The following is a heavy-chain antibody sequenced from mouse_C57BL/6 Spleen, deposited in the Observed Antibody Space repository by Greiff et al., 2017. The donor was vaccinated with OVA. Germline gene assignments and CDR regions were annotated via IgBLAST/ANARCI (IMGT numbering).Heavy chain of an antibody. Sequence: QVQLQQSGAELARPGASVKLSCKASGFTFTSYWMHWVKQRPIPGLEWIGNIDPSDSDSPYYQTFKDKVTLTVDKASRTAYMQLSSLTSEDSAVYYCARKGDGYLYAMDYWGQGTSVTVSS. CDR1: GFTFTSYW. V-gene: IGHV1-52*01. J-gene: IGHJ4*01. CDR3: ARKGDGYLYAMDY. D-gene: IGHD2-3*01. CDR2: IDPSDSDS.